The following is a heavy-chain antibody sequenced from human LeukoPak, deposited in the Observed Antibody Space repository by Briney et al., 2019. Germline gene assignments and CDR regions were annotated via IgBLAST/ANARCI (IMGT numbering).Heavy chain of an antibody. CDR3: ARMGPFPRRFDY. V-gene: IGHV4-39*01. CDR2: IYYSGST. Sequence: SETLSLTCTVSGGSISSSSYYWGWIRQPPGKGLEWIGSIYYSGSTYYNPSLKSRVTISVDTSKNQFSLKLSSVTAADTAVYYCARMGPFPRRFDYWGQGTLVTVSS. D-gene: IGHD5-24*01. CDR1: GGSISSSSYY. J-gene: IGHJ4*02.